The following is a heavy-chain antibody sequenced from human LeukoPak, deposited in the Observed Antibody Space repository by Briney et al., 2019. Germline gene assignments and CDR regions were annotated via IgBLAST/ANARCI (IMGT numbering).Heavy chain of an antibody. V-gene: IGHV3-7*01. D-gene: IGHD3-3*01. Sequence: GGSLRLSCAASGFTFSSYWMSWVRQAPGKGLEWVANIKQDGSEKYYVDSVKGRFTISRDNAKNSLYLQMNSLRAEDTAVYYCASELSITIFDYYYMDVWGKGTTVTVSS. CDR1: GFTFSSYW. CDR2: IKQDGSEK. J-gene: IGHJ6*03. CDR3: ASELSITIFDYYYMDV.